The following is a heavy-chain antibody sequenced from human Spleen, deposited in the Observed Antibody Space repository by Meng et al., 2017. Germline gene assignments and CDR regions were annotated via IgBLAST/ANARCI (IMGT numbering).Heavy chain of an antibody. Sequence: WAAVLLKPSETLSLTRVVSGGSFSDSYWSWIRQPPGKGLEWIGEINHSGSTNYNPSLESRATISVDTSQNNLSLKLSSVTAADSAVYYCARGPTTMAHDFDYWGQGTLVTVSS. CDR3: ARGPTTMAHDFDY. V-gene: IGHV4-34*01. CDR1: GGSFSDSY. J-gene: IGHJ4*02. CDR2: INHSGST. D-gene: IGHD4-11*01.